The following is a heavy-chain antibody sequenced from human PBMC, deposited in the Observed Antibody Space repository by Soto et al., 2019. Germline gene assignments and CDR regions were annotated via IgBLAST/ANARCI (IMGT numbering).Heavy chain of an antibody. D-gene: IGHD3-16*01. CDR3: ARVGGLNGFDP. CDR1: GGSISSGGYY. CDR2: IYYSGST. J-gene: IGHJ5*02. V-gene: IGHV4-31*03. Sequence: QVQLQESGPGLVKPSQTLSLTCTVSGGSISSGGYYWSWIRQHPGKGLEWIGYIYYSGSTYYNPSLKSRVTLSVDTSKNLFSMKLSSVTASDTAVYYCARVGGLNGFDPWGQGTLVTVSS.